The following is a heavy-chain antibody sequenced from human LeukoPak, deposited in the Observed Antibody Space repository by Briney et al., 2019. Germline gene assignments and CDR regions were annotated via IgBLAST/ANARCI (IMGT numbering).Heavy chain of an antibody. D-gene: IGHD3-3*01. CDR3: ASLRERSYYARGFDY. CDR1: GGSISNYY. Sequence: PSETLSLTCTVSGGSISNYYWNWIRQPPGKELEWIGYIYYTGNTNYNPSLKSRVTISVDTSKNQFSLKLSSVTAANTAVYYCASLRERSYYARGFDYWGQGTLVTVSS. J-gene: IGHJ4*02. V-gene: IGHV4-59*08. CDR2: IYYTGNT.